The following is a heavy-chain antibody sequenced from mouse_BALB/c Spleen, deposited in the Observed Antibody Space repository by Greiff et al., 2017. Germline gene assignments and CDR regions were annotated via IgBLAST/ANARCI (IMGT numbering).Heavy chain of an antibody. CDR1: GFTFSSYA. CDR2: ISSGGSYT. CDR3: ARYGNYDYFDY. Sequence: EVKLMESGGGLVKPGGSLKLSCAASGFTFSSYAMSWVRQSPEKRLEWVAEISSGGSYTYYPDTVTGRFTISRDNAKNTLYLEMSSLRSEDTAMYYCARYGNYDYFDYWGQGTTLTVSS. J-gene: IGHJ2*01. V-gene: IGHV5-9-4*01. D-gene: IGHD2-1*01.